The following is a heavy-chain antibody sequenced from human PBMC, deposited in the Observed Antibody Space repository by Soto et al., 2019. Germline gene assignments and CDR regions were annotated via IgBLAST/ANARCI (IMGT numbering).Heavy chain of an antibody. V-gene: IGHV1-2*02. CDR1: GYTFTGYY. CDR3: ARAGVAARRFYFDY. D-gene: IGHD6-6*01. Sequence: QVQLVQSGAEVKKPGASVKVSCKASGYTFTGYYMHWVRQAPGQGLEWMGWINPNSGGTNYAQKLQGRVTMTRDTSISTAYMELSRLRSDDTAVYYCARAGVAARRFYFDYWGQGTLVTVSS. J-gene: IGHJ4*02. CDR2: INPNSGGT.